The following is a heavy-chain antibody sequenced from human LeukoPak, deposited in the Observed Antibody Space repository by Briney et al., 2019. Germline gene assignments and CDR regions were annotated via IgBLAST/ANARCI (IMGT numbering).Heavy chain of an antibody. D-gene: IGHD6-13*01. CDR1: GFTVSSNH. Sequence: GGSLRLSCAASGFTVSSNHMSWVRQAPGKGLEWVSVIYSGGSTYYADSVKGRFTISRDNSKNTLYLQMNSLRAKDTAVYYCASHSSSWYGFDHWGQGTLVTVSS. J-gene: IGHJ4*02. CDR2: IYSGGST. V-gene: IGHV3-53*01. CDR3: ASHSSSWYGFDH.